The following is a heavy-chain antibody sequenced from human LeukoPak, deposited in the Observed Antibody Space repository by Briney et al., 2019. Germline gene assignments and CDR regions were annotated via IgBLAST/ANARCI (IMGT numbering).Heavy chain of an antibody. CDR1: GFTFSSYA. J-gene: IGHJ4*02. V-gene: IGHV3-23*01. D-gene: IGHD2-15*01. CDR2: ISGSGGST. CDR3: AKGPLAAPEGGHFDY. Sequence: PGGSLRLSCAASGFTFSSYAMSWVRQAPGKGLEWVSAISGSGGSTYYADSVRGRFTISRDNSKNTLYLQMNSLRAEDTAVYYCAKGPLAAPEGGHFDYWGQGTLVTVSS.